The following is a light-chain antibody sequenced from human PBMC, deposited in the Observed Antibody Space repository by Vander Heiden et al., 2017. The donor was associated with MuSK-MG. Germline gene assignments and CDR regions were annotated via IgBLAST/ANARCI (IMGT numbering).Light chain of an antibody. J-gene: IGKJ2*01. Sequence: DTQRTQSPSSLSASVGDRVTIACRASQSISSYLNWYQQKPGKAPKLLIYAASSLPSGVPSRFSGSGSGTDFTLTISRLQPEDFATYYCQQSDSTPYTFGQGTKLEIK. CDR3: QQSDSTPYT. CDR1: QSISSY. CDR2: AAS. V-gene: IGKV1-39*01.